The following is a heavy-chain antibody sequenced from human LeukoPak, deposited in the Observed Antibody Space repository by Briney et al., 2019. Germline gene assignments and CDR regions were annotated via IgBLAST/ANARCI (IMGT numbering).Heavy chain of an antibody. V-gene: IGHV3-66*01. CDR1: GFTVSSKY. D-gene: IGHD2-21*02. Sequence: GGSLRLSCAASGFTVSSKYMSSVRQAPGKGLEWVSICYSGGDSTYYADSVKGRFTISRDNSKNTLYLQMNNLRAEDTAVYYCARERYCGGDCYSFAFDIWGQGTMVTVSS. CDR3: ARERYCGGDCYSFAFDI. J-gene: IGHJ3*02. CDR2: CYSGGDST.